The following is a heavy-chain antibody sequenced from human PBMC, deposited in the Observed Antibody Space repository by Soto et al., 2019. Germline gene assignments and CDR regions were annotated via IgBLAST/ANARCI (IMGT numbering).Heavy chain of an antibody. J-gene: IGHJ6*03. CDR1: GFNFENYA. CDR2: ISWNSGQL. V-gene: IGHV3-9*01. CDR3: DKDKSTGEYSYYRYVDV. Sequence: EVLLVESGGGLVQPDRPLRLSCAASGFNFENYAMHWARQAPGMGLEWVSGISWNSGQLDYAGSVRGRFTISRDNGKNSLYLEMISLRPDATALYFCDKDKSTGEYSYYRYVDVWGRGTTVIVSS. D-gene: IGHD4-17*01.